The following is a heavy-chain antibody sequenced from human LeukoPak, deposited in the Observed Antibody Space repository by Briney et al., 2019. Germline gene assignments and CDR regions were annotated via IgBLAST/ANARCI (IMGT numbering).Heavy chain of an antibody. V-gene: IGHV1-2*02. Sequence: ASVNVSCKASGYTFTDYYILWVRQAPGQGLEWMGWINANSGGTNFAQKFQGRVTMTSDTSITTAHMELSRLTSDDTAMYYCAREIPCSSSSCLDYWGQGTLVTVSS. CDR1: GYTFTDYY. CDR3: AREIPCSSSSCLDY. D-gene: IGHD2-2*01. J-gene: IGHJ4*02. CDR2: INANSGGT.